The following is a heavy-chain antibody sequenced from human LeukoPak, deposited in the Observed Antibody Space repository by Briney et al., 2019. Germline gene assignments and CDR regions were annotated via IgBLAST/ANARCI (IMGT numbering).Heavy chain of an antibody. CDR2: IYYSGST. CDR1: GGSISSYY. D-gene: IGHD5-12*01. Sequence: SETLSLTCTVSGGSISSYYWSWIRQPPGKGLEWIGYIYYSGSTNYNPSLKSRVTISVDTSKNQFSLKLSSVTAADTAVYYCASAGATGYYYYMDVWGKGTTVTVSS. CDR3: ASAGATGYYYYMDV. J-gene: IGHJ6*03. V-gene: IGHV4-59*01.